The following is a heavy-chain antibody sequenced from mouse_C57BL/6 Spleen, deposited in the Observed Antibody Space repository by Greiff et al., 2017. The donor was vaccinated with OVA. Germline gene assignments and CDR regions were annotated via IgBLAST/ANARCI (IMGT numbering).Heavy chain of an antibody. V-gene: IGHV1-80*01. CDR1: GYAFSSYW. CDR2: IYPGDGDT. Sequence: VKLMESGAELVKPGASVKISCKASGYAFSSYWMNWVKQRPGKGLEWIGQIYPGDGDTNYNGKFKGKATLTADKSSSTAYMQLSSLTSEDSAVYFCARSTVVPNGGFAYWGQGTLVTVSA. D-gene: IGHD1-1*01. J-gene: IGHJ3*01. CDR3: ARSTVVPNGGFAY.